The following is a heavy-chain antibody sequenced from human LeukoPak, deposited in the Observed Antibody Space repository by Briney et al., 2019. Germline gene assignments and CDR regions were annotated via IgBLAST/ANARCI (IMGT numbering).Heavy chain of an antibody. V-gene: IGHV4-30-2*01. CDR3: ARDPSIAARPHYFDY. CDR1: GGSISSGGYY. D-gene: IGHD6-6*01. CDR2: IYHSGST. J-gene: IGHJ4*02. Sequence: SETLSLTCTVSGGSISSGGYYWSWIRQPPGKGLEWIGYIYHSGSTYYNPSLKSRVTISVDRSKNQFSLKLSSVTAADTAVYYCARDPSIAARPHYFDYWGQGTLVTVSS.